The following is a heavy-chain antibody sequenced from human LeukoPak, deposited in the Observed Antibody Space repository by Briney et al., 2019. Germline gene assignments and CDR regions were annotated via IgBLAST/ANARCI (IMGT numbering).Heavy chain of an antibody. CDR1: GYSISSGYY. J-gene: IGHJ3*02. Sequence: SETLSLTCAVSGYSISSGYYWGWIRQPPGKGLEWIGNIYSSGSTYFNPSLKGRVTISVDTSKNQFSLKLSSVTAADTAVYYCASSPDSSGYNIWGQGTMVTVSS. D-gene: IGHD3-22*01. CDR2: IYSSGST. V-gene: IGHV4-38-2*01. CDR3: ASSPDSSGYNI.